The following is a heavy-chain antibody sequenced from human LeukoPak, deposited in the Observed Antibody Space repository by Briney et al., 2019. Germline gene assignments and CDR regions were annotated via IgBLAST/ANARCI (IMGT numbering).Heavy chain of an antibody. Sequence: PGGSLTLSCAASGFTFSSYSMNWVRQAPGEGLEWVSSISSSSYIYYADSVKGRFTISRDNAKNSLYLQMNSLRAEDTAVYYCARDAPVVAARGRFDYWGQGTLVTVSS. CDR2: ISSSSYI. D-gene: IGHD2-15*01. CDR3: ARDAPVVAARGRFDY. CDR1: GFTFSSYS. J-gene: IGHJ4*02. V-gene: IGHV3-21*01.